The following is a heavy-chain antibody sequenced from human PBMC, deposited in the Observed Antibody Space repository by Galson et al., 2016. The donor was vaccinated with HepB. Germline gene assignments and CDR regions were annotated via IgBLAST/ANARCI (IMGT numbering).Heavy chain of an antibody. CDR1: GYAFTTYN. D-gene: IGHD4-17*01. J-gene: IGHJ4*02. V-gene: IGHV1-46*01. CDR3: AYDYGDYNFDY. Sequence: SVKVSCKASGYAFTTYNIHWVRQAPGQGLEWMGIINPSRGSTTYAQKFQGRVIMTRDTSTSTVYMDLSSLRSEDTAVYYCAYDYGDYNFDYWGQGTLVTVSS. CDR2: INPSRGST.